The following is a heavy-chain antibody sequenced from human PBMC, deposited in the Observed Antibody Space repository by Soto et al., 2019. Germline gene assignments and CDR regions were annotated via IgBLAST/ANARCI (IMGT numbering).Heavy chain of an antibody. CDR2: ISGSGGST. Sequence: GGSLRLSCAASGFTFSSYAMRWVRQAPGKGLEWVSAISGSGGSTYYADSVKGRFTISRDNSKNTLYLQMNSLRAEDTAVYYCANLCCPWTPYYYYMDVWGKGTTVTVSS. D-gene: IGHD1-1*01. V-gene: IGHV3-23*01. CDR1: GFTFSSYA. CDR3: ANLCCPWTPYYYYMDV. J-gene: IGHJ6*03.